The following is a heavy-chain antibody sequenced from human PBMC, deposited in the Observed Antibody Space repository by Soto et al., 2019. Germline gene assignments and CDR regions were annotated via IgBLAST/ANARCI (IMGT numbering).Heavy chain of an antibody. CDR2: IIPILGIA. Sequence: QVQRVQSGAEVKKPGSSVKVSCKASGGTFSSYTISWVRQAPGQGLEWMGRIIPILGIANYAQKLQGRVTITADKSTSTAYMELSSLRSEDTAVYYCARHYGDYNGGYWGQGTLVTVSS. CDR1: GGTFSSYT. J-gene: IGHJ4*02. D-gene: IGHD4-17*01. CDR3: ARHYGDYNGGY. V-gene: IGHV1-69*02.